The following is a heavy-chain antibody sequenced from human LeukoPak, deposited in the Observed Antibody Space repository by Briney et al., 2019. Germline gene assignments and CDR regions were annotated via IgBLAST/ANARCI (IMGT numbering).Heavy chain of an antibody. CDR2: IYYSGST. Sequence: SETLSLTCAVYGGSFSGYSWNWIRQPPVKGLEWIGNIYYSGSTYYNPSLKSRVTISVDTSKNQFSLKLSSVTAADTAVYYCARGEQLVPSDYWGQGTLVTVSS. V-gene: IGHV4-34*01. D-gene: IGHD6-13*01. J-gene: IGHJ4*02. CDR3: ARGEQLVPSDY. CDR1: GGSFSGYS.